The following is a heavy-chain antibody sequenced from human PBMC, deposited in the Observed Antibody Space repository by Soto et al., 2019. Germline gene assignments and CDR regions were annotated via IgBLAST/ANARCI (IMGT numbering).Heavy chain of an antibody. CDR3: ARHVPSFYTIFGVSRPGMDV. D-gene: IGHD3-3*01. V-gene: IGHV1-18*01. CDR2: ISVYNGNT. J-gene: IGHJ6*02. Sequence: ASVKVSCKASGYIFTNYGISWVRQAPGQGLEWMGWISVYNGNTNYEEKLQGRVTMTTDTSTSTAYVELRSLRSDDTAVYYCARHVPSFYTIFGVSRPGMDVWG. CDR1: GYIFTNYG.